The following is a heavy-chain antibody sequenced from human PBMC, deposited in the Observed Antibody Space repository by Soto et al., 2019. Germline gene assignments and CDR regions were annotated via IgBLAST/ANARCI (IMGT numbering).Heavy chain of an antibody. D-gene: IGHD2-2*01. Sequence: SETLSLTCAVSSGSISSSNWWSWVRQPPGKGLEWIGEIYHSGSTNYNPSLKSRVTISVDKSKNQFSLKLSSVTAADTAVYYCAREVVNCSSTSCYYYYYMDVWGKGTTVT. V-gene: IGHV4-4*02. CDR2: IYHSGST. CDR1: SGSISSSNW. CDR3: AREVVNCSSTSCYYYYYMDV. J-gene: IGHJ6*03.